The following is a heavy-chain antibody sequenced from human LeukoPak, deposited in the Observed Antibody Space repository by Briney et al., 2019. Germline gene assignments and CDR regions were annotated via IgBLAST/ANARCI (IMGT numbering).Heavy chain of an antibody. CDR1: GFTVSNNR. Sequence: PGGSLRLSCAASGFTVSNNRLSWVRQAPGMGLEWVSTIYSDGNTYYPDSVKGRFTISRDGSKNTLYLQLNSLRTEDTAIYYRVREREGSNSEHWGQGTLVTVSS. CDR2: IYSDGNT. CDR3: VREREGSNSEH. V-gene: IGHV3-53*01. J-gene: IGHJ1*01. D-gene: IGHD1-26*01.